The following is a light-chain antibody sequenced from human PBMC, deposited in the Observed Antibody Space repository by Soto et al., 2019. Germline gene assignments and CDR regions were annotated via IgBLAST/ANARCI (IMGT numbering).Light chain of an antibody. CDR2: GAS. CDR3: QQYGSSPMT. J-gene: IGKJ1*01. CDR1: QSVSSNY. V-gene: IGKV3-20*01. Sequence: EIVLTQSPGTLSLSPGERATLSCRASQSVSSNYLAWYQQKPGQAPRLLIYGASSRATGIPDRFSGSGSGTDFTLTISRLEPEDFALYYCQQYGSSPMTFGQGTKVDIK.